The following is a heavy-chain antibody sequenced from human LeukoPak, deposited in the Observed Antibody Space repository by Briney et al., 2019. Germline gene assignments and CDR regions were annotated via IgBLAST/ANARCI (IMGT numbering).Heavy chain of an antibody. Sequence: GGSLRLSCAASGFTFSSYSMNWVRQAPGKGLEWVSYISSSGSTIYYADSVKGRFTISRDNAKNSLYLQMNSLKTEDTAVYYCTRVLAAAANALDIWGQGTMVTVSS. D-gene: IGHD6-13*01. CDR1: GFTFSSYS. CDR2: ISSSGSTI. V-gene: IGHV3-48*04. CDR3: TRVLAAAANALDI. J-gene: IGHJ3*02.